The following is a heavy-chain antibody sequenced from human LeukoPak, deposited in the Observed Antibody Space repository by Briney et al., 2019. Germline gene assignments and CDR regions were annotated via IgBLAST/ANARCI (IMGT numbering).Heavy chain of an antibody. CDR3: VKDDSTGGFGPGYFYGMGV. J-gene: IGHJ6*02. Sequence: PGRSLRLSCVVFGIRFDDYGMHWVRQAPGKGLEWVSGISWSGTTTGYADSVKGRFTISRDSAKNSLYLQMDSLRVEDTALHYCVKDDSTGGFGPGYFYGMGVRGQGTTVTVSS. CDR2: ISWSGTTT. CDR1: GIRFDDYG. D-gene: IGHD3/OR15-3a*01. V-gene: IGHV3-9*01.